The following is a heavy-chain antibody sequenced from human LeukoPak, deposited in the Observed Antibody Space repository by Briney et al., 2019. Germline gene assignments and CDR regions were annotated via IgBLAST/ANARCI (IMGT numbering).Heavy chain of an antibody. V-gene: IGHV1-69*06. Sequence: ASVKVSCKASGGTFSSYAISWVRQAPGQGLEWMGGIIPIFGTANYAQKFQGRVTITADKSTSTAYMELSSLRSEDTAVYYCASSPTVVTPTVWFDPWGQGTLVTVSS. CDR2: IIPIFGTA. CDR3: ASSPTVVTPTVWFDP. J-gene: IGHJ5*02. D-gene: IGHD4-23*01. CDR1: GGTFSSYA.